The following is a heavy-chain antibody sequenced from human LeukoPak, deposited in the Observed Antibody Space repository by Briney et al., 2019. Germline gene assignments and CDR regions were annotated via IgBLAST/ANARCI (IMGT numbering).Heavy chain of an antibody. Sequence: GESLKISCKGSGYSFTSYWIGWVRQMPGKGLEWMGIIYPGDSDTRYSPSFQGQVTISADKSISTAYLQWNSLKASDTAIYYCARPQYSSSWYPFDYWGQGTLVTVSS. J-gene: IGHJ4*02. D-gene: IGHD6-13*01. CDR2: IYPGDSDT. V-gene: IGHV5-51*01. CDR1: GYSFTSYW. CDR3: ARPQYSSSWYPFDY.